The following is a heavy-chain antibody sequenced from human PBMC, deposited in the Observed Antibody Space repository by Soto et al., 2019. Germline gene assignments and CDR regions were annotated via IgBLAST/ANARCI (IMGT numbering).Heavy chain of an antibody. CDR3: AMLGGLSGSSSGMDV. CDR1: GLIFSDYH. Sequence: EVQLVESGGGLVQPGGSLRLSCAASGLIFSDYHMDWVRQAPGKGLEWVGRIRRKANSYTTEYAASVKGRFTISRDDSKNSLYLQMNSLKSEDTAVYYCAMLGGLSGSSSGMDVWGQGTTVTVSS. D-gene: IGHD5-12*01. J-gene: IGHJ6*02. CDR2: IRRKANSYTT. V-gene: IGHV3-72*01.